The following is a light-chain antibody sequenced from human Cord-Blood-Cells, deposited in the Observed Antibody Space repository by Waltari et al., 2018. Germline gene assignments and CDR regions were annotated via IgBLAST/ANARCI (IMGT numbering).Light chain of an antibody. V-gene: IGLV2-11*01. CDR3: CSYAGSYTL. Sequence: QSALTQPRSVSGSPGQPVTISCTGTSSDVCGSHYVSWYQQHPGKAPTLMIYDVSKRPSGVPDRFSGSKSGNTASLTISGLQAEDEADYYCCSYAGSYTLFGGGTKLTVL. CDR1: SSDVCGSHY. J-gene: IGLJ2*01. CDR2: DVS.